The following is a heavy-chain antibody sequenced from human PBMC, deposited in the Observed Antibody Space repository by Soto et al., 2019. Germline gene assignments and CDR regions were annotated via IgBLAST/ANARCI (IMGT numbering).Heavy chain of an antibody. CDR1: GGSISTYY. V-gene: IGHV4-59*08. D-gene: IGHD4-17*01. J-gene: IGHJ4*02. Sequence: SETLSLTCTVSGGSISTYYWSWIRQPPGKGLEWIGWIYYSGSASSNPFLKSQVTMSVDTSKNQFSLKLSSVTATDTAMYFCARHIYGDHDYFDSWGQGTLVTVSS. CDR3: ARHIYGDHDYFDS. CDR2: IYYSGSA.